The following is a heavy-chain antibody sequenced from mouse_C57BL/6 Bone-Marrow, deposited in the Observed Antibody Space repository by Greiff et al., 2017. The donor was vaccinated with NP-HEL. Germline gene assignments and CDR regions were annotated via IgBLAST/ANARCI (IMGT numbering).Heavy chain of an antibody. CDR3: ARSAPIYYGNPFAY. Sequence: VQLQQSGPELVKPGASVKIPCKASGYTFTDYNMDWVKQSHGKSLEWIGDINPNNGGTIYNQKFKGKATLTVDKSSSTAYMELRSLTSEDTAVYYCARSAPIYYGNPFAYWGQGTLVTVSA. V-gene: IGHV1-18*01. D-gene: IGHD2-1*01. CDR2: INPNNGGT. CDR1: GYTFTDYN. J-gene: IGHJ3*01.